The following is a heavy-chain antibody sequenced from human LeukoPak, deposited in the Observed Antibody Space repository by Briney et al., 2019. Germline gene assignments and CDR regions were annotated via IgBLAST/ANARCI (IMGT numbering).Heavy chain of an antibody. Sequence: GGSLRLSCAASGLTFSSYWMSWVRQAPGEGLEWVANMKQDGSEKYYVDSVKGRFTISRDNAKNSLYLQMNSLRAEDTAVYYCARVGGYCSSTSCYGWFDSWGQGTLVTVSS. CDR3: ARVGGYCSSTSCYGWFDS. D-gene: IGHD2-2*01. J-gene: IGHJ5*01. CDR1: GLTFSSYW. CDR2: MKQDGSEK. V-gene: IGHV3-7*01.